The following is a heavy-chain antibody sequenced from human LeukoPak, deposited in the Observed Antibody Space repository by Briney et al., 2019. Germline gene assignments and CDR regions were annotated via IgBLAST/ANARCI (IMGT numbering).Heavy chain of an antibody. CDR2: INPNSGGT. Sequence: ASVKVSCKASGYTFTGYYMHWVRQAPGQGLEWMGWINPNSGGTNYAQKFQGRVTMTRDTSISTAYMELSRLRSDDTAMYYCASTAYCGGDCYVYWGQGTLVTVSS. D-gene: IGHD2-21*01. V-gene: IGHV1-2*02. CDR3: ASTAYCGGDCYVY. J-gene: IGHJ4*02. CDR1: GYTFTGYY.